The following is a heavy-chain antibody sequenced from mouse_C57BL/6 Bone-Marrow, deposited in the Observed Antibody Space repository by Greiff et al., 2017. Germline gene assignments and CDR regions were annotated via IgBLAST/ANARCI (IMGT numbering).Heavy chain of an antibody. J-gene: IGHJ2*01. V-gene: IGHV1-82*01. D-gene: IGHD2-2*01. CDR3: ARTIGYVFYFDS. CDR1: GYAFSSSW. Sequence: VQLQQSGPELVKPGASVKISCKASGYAFSSSWMNWVKQRPGKGLEWIGRIYPGDGDTNYNGKFKGKATLTADKSSSTAYMQLSSLSSEDSAVYFCARTIGYVFYFDSWGQGTTLTVSS. CDR2: IYPGDGDT.